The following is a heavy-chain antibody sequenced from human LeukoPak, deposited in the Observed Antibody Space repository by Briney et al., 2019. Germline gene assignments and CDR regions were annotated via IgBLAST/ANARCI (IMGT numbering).Heavy chain of an antibody. J-gene: IGHJ4*02. Sequence: GGSLRLSCAASGFSFPNYAMHWVRQAPGKGLEWVAGISYDGSNKDYADSVKGRFHISRDSSKNTLYLQMNSLRAEDTAVYYWARSPYGSGEFDYWGQGTRVTVSS. V-gene: IGHV3-30*04. CDR1: GFSFPNYA. D-gene: IGHD3-10*01. CDR2: ISYDGSNK. CDR3: ARSPYGSGEFDY.